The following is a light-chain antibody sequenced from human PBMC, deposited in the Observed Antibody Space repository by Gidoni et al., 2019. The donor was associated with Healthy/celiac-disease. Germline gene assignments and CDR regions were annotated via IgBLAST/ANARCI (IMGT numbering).Light chain of an antibody. J-gene: IGLJ2*01. Sequence: QSVLTQPPSVSGAPGQRVTISCTGSSSNIGEGYDVQWYHQLPGTAPKLLIYDNSNRPSGVPDRFSGSKSGTSASLAITGLQAEDEADYYCQSYDSSLSGSVFGGGTKLTVL. CDR2: DNS. CDR1: SSNIGEGYD. V-gene: IGLV1-40*01. CDR3: QSYDSSLSGSV.